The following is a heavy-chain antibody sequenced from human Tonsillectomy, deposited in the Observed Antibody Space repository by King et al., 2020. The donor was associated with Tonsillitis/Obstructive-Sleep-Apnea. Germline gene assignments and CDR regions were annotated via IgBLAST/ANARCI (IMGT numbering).Heavy chain of an antibody. CDR1: GFTFSSYE. D-gene: IGHD2-2*01. Sequence: VQLVESGVGLVQPGGSLRLSCAASGFTFSSYEMNWVRQAPGKGLEWVSYISSSGSTIYYADSVKGRFTISRDNAKNSVYLQMNSLRAEDTAVYYCARGSVSSTSCCYYYYGMDVWGQGTTVTVSS. CDR2: ISSSGSTI. CDR3: ARGSVSSTSCCYYYYGMDV. J-gene: IGHJ6*02. V-gene: IGHV3-48*03.